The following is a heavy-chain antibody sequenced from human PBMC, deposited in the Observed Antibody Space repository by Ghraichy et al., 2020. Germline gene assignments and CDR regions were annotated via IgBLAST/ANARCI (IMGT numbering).Heavy chain of an antibody. Sequence: ETLSLTCAASGFTFSSYSMNWVRQAPGKGLEWVSSISSSSSYIYYADSVKGRFTISRDNAKNSLYLQMNSLRAEDTAVYYCAREARVLRYFDWLSNYYYYYGMDVWGQGTTVTVSS. V-gene: IGHV3-21*01. CDR3: AREARVLRYFDWLSNYYYYYGMDV. D-gene: IGHD3-9*01. CDR2: ISSSSSYI. J-gene: IGHJ6*02. CDR1: GFTFSSYS.